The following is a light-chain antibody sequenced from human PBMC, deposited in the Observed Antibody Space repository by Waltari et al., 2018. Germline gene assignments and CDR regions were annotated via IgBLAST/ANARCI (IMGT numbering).Light chain of an antibody. CDR2: GNS. J-gene: IGLJ2*01. CDR3: QSYDSSLSGYVV. V-gene: IGLV1-40*01. Sequence: QSVLTQPPSVSGAPGPRVTISCTGSSSNIGAGYDVHGDQQLPGTAPNLLIYGNSNRPSGVPDRFSGSKSGTSASLAITGLQAEDEADYYCQSYDSSLSGYVVFGGGTKLTVL. CDR1: SSNIGAGYD.